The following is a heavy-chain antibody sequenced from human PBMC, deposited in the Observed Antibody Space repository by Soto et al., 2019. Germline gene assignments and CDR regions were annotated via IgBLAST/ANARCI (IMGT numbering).Heavy chain of an antibody. Sequence: QVQLQQWGAGLLKPSETLSLTCAVYGGSFSGYYWTWIRQPPGTGLEWIGEINHSGSTNYNPSLKSPVTLSVDTSKNQFALKLTSVTAADTAVYYCARDKIPGLFDYWGQGTLVTVSS. CDR1: GGSFSGYY. V-gene: IGHV4-34*01. CDR3: ARDKIPGLFDY. J-gene: IGHJ4*02. D-gene: IGHD2-21*01. CDR2: INHSGST.